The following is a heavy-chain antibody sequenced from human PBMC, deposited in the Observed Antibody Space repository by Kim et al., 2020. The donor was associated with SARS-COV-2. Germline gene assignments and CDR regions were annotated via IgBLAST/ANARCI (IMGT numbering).Heavy chain of an antibody. J-gene: IGHJ4*02. D-gene: IGHD3-9*01. CDR3: ARQSTGFDWLLYDADY. Sequence: PSLESRLTLSVDSSKNQFSLKLSSVTAADTAVYYCARQSTGFDWLLYDADYWGQGTLVTVSS. V-gene: IGHV4-39*07.